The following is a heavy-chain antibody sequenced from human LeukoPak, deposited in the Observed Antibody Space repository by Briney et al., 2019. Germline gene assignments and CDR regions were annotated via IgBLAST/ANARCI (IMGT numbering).Heavy chain of an antibody. D-gene: IGHD6-19*01. CDR1: GFTFSSYA. Sequence: PGGSLRLSCAASGFTFSSYAMRWVRQAPGKGLEWVAVISYDGSNKYYADSVKGRFTISRDNSKNTLYLQMNSLRAEDTAVYYCASSGWANPVWGQGTTVTVSS. CDR2: ISYDGSNK. CDR3: ASSGWANPV. V-gene: IGHV3-30-3*01. J-gene: IGHJ6*02.